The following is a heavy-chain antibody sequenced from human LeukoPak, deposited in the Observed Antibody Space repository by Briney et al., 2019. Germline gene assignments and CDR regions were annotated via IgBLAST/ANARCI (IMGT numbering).Heavy chain of an antibody. CDR1: GFTFSSYG. Sequence: PGGSLRLSYAASGFTFSSYGMHWVRQAPGKGLEWVAVIWYDGSNKYYADSVKGRFTISRDNSKNTLYLQMNSLRAGDTAVYYCAKSSYYDSSGFYREYYFDYWGQGTLVPVSS. CDR3: AKSSYYDSSGFYREYYFDY. CDR2: IWYDGSNK. D-gene: IGHD3-22*01. V-gene: IGHV3-33*06. J-gene: IGHJ4*02.